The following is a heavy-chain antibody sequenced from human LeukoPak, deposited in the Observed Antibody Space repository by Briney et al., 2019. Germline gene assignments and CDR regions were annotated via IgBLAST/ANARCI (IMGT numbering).Heavy chain of an antibody. J-gene: IGHJ4*02. Sequence: GGSLRLSCVDSGFTFTNAWMSWVRQAPGKGLEWIGRIKSKTDGETTNYAEPVRGRFTISRDDSKSAVYLQMNSLKIEDTVVYYCTTDLGTYYHGSQRLIPIDYWGQGTLVTVSS. CDR2: IKSKTDGETT. V-gene: IGHV3-15*01. CDR1: GFTFTNAW. CDR3: TTDLGTYYHGSQRLIPIDY. D-gene: IGHD3-10*01.